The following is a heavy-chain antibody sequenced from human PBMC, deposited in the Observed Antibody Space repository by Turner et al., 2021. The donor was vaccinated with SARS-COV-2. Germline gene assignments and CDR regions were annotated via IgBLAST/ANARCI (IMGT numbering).Heavy chain of an antibody. Sequence: QVQLDQSGAEVKKPGASVKVSCKVSGYTLIELSMHWVRQAPGKGLEWMGGFDPEDGETIYAQKFQGRVTMTEDTSTDTAYMELSSLRSEDTAVYYCATGYAYCGADCSIDYWGQGTLVTVSS. CDR3: ATGYAYCGADCSIDY. CDR1: GYTLIELS. J-gene: IGHJ4*02. CDR2: FDPEDGET. V-gene: IGHV1-24*01. D-gene: IGHD2-21*02.